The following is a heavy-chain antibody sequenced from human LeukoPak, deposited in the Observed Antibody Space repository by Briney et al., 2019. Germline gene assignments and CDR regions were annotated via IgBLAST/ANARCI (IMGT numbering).Heavy chain of an antibody. V-gene: IGHV3-21*04. J-gene: IGHJ6*02. CDR1: GFTFSSCS. CDR3: AKDNFYMMTFGGAIDV. D-gene: IGHD3-16*01. Sequence: GGSLRLSCAASGFTFSSCSMNWVRQAPGKGLEWFSSISSSSSYIYYADSVKGRFTISRDNSKNSLSLQMNSLRTEDTALYYCAKDNFYMMTFGGAIDVWGQGTTVTV. CDR2: ISSSSSYI.